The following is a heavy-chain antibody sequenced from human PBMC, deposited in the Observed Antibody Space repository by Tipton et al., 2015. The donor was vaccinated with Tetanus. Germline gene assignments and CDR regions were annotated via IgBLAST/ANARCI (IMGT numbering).Heavy chain of an antibody. V-gene: IGHV3-11*01. Sequence: SLRLSCVGSGLRFSGYYMTWIRQSPGKGLEWVSYDSPSGTNTQYGESVKGRFTVTRDNAKKSLFLQMSSLRSDDTAVYYCVRPDRYCSGGSCCLALDYWGQGTLISVSS. CDR3: VRPDRYCSGGSCCLALDY. J-gene: IGHJ4*02. D-gene: IGHD2-15*01. CDR2: DSPSGTNT. CDR1: GLRFSGYY.